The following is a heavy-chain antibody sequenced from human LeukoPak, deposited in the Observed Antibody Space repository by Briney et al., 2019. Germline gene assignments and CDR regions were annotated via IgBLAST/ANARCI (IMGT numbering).Heavy chain of an antibody. J-gene: IGHJ4*02. V-gene: IGHV3-30-3*01. CDR3: AKGSGSSWYPVDY. CDR1: GFTFSSYA. CDR2: ISYDGSNK. D-gene: IGHD6-13*01. Sequence: GRSLRLSCAASGFTFSSYAMHWVRQAPGKGLEWVAVISYDGSNKYYADSVKGRFTISRDNSKNTLYLQMNSLRAEDTAVYYCAKGSGSSWYPVDYWGQGTLVTVSS.